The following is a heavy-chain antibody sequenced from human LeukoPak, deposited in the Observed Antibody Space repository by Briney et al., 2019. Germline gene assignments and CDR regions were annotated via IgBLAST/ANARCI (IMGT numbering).Heavy chain of an antibody. CDR3: AKADGYDILTSLDY. D-gene: IGHD3-9*01. J-gene: IGHJ4*02. Sequence: AGSLRLSCAIPGFTLSSYCMRWVRQAPGNGRDWVSGIGASGGSTYYADYVKGRFTISRDNSKNTLYPQMNSLRTEDTAVYYCAKADGYDILTSLDYWGQGTLVTVSS. CDR2: IGASGGST. V-gene: IGHV3-23*01. CDR1: GFTLSSYC.